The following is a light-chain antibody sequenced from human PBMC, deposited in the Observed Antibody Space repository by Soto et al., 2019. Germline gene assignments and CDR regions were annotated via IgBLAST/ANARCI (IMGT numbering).Light chain of an antibody. J-gene: IGKJ2*01. Sequence: DIQMTQSPSSLSASVGDRVTITCRTSQNIVRYLNWYQQKPGKAPKLLIYSASSLQSGVPSRFSASGSETEFTLTISGLQPEDFATYYCQQYDSHPMYTFGQGTKVDIK. CDR3: QQYDSHPMYT. CDR2: SAS. V-gene: IGKV1-39*01. CDR1: QNIVRY.